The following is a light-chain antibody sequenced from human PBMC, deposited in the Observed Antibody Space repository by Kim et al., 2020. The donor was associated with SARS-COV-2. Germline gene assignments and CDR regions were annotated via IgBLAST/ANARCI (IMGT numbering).Light chain of an antibody. V-gene: IGLV4-69*01. J-gene: IGLJ2*01. CDR2: LYSDGRH. CDR1: TGQSNYA. Sequence: ASVKLTCILSTGQSNYAIAWLQQQPGKGPRYLMRLYSDGRHTKGDGIPDRFSGSISGSEYSLTISSLQSEDEADYYCQTWGSGIGVFGGGTQLTVL. CDR3: QTWGSGIGV.